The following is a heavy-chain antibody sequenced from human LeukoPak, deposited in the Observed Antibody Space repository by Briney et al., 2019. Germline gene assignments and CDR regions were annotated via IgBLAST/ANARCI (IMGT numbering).Heavy chain of an antibody. CDR3: AIILWFGELIFDY. CDR2: IIPIFGIA. J-gene: IGHJ4*02. V-gene: IGHV1-69*04. D-gene: IGHD3-10*01. CDR1: GGTFSSYA. Sequence: SVKVSCKASGGTFSSYAISWVRQAPGQGLGWMGRIIPIFGIANYAQKFQGRVTITADKSTSTAYMELSSLRSEDTAVYYCAIILWFGELIFDYWGQGTLVTVSS.